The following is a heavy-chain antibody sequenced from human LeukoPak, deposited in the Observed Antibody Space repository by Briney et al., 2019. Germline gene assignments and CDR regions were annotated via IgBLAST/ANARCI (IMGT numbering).Heavy chain of an antibody. CDR3: ARQGSGYSYGYTSFDSSSWPRPFDY. CDR2: IYPGDSDT. J-gene: IGHJ4*02. Sequence: GESLKISCKGSGYSFISYWIGWVRQMPGKGLEWMGIIYPGDSDTRYSPSFQGQVTISADKSISTAYLQWSSLKASDTAMYYCARQGSGYSYGYTSFDSSSWPRPFDYWGQGTLVTVSS. V-gene: IGHV5-51*01. D-gene: IGHD5-18*01. CDR1: GYSFISYW.